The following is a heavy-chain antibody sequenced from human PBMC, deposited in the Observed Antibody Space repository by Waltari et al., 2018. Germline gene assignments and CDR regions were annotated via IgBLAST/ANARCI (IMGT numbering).Heavy chain of an antibody. CDR2: VYYSWST. CDR1: GGSISSSSYY. Sequence: QLQLQESGPGLVKPSETLSLTCTVSGGSISSSSYYWGWIRQPPGKGLEWIGSVYYSWSTYYNPSLKSRVTISVDTSKNQFSLKVSSVTAADTAVDYCARHPYGDVAFDIWGQGTMVTVSS. J-gene: IGHJ3*02. V-gene: IGHV4-39*01. D-gene: IGHD4-17*01. CDR3: ARHPYGDVAFDI.